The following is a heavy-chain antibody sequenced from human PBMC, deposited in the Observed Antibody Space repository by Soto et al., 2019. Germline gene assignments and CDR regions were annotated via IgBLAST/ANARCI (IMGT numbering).Heavy chain of an antibody. CDR3: ARDWGDYDISTGYSKDNWFDP. CDR2: IYYSGST. CDR1: GGSISSYY. J-gene: IGHJ5*02. Sequence: SETLSLTCTVSGGSISSYYWSWIRQPPGKGLEWIGYIYYSGSTNYNPSLKSRVTISVDTSKNQFSLKLNSMTAADTAVYYCARDWGDYDISTGYSKDNWFDPWGQGTLVTVS. V-gene: IGHV4-59*12. D-gene: IGHD3-9*01.